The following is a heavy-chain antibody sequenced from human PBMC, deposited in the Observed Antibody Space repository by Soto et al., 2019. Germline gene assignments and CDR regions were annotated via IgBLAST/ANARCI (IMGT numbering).Heavy chain of an antibody. Sequence: QVQLVESGGGVVQPGRSLRLSCAASGFTFSSYGMHWVRQAPGKGLEWVAVISYDGSNKYYADSVKGRFTISRDNSKNTLYLQMNSLRAEDTAVYCCARTVESIAARLGMDVWGQGTTVTVSS. J-gene: IGHJ6*02. CDR2: ISYDGSNK. CDR3: ARTVESIAARLGMDV. D-gene: IGHD6-6*01. CDR1: GFTFSSYG. V-gene: IGHV3-30*03.